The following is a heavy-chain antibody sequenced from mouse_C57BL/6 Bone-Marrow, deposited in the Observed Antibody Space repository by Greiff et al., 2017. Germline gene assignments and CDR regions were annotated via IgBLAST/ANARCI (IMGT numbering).Heavy chain of an antibody. CDR3: AIYDGNYDYFYY. D-gene: IGHD2-3*01. J-gene: IGHJ2*01. CDR2: IDPSDSYT. CDR1: GYTFTSYW. V-gene: IGHV1-69*01. Sequence: QVQLKQPGAELVMPGASVKLSCKASGYTFTSYWMHWVKQRPGKGLEWIGEIDPSDSYTNYTQKFKGKSTLTVDKSSSTAYMQLSSLPSEDSAVYCCAIYDGNYDYFYYWGQGTTRTGSS.